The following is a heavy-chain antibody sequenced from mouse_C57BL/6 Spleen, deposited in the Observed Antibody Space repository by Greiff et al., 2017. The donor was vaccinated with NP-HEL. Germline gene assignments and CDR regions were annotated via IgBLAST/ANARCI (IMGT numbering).Heavy chain of an antibody. CDR3: AREITRGAMDY. V-gene: IGHV3-6*01. CDR1: GYSITSGYY. CDR2: ISYDGSN. J-gene: IGHJ4*01. D-gene: IGHD1-3*01. Sequence: EVQLQQSGPGLVKPSQSLSLTCSVTGYSITSGYYWNWIRQFPGNKLEWMGYISYDGSNNYNPSLKNRISITRDTSKNQFFLKLNSVTTEDTATYYCAREITRGAMDYWGQGTSVTVSS.